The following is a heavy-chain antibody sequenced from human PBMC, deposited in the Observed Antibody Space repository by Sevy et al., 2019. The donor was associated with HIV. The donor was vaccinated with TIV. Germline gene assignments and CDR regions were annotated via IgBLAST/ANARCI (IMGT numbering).Heavy chain of an antibody. CDR2: INPNSGGT. Sequence: ASVKVSCKASGYTFTGYYMHWVRQAPGQGLEWMGWINPNSGGTNYAQKFQGRVTMTRDTSISTAYMELSRLRSDDTAGYYCARYPGYYDSSGYYSLGMDVWGQGTTVTVSS. V-gene: IGHV1-2*02. D-gene: IGHD3-22*01. J-gene: IGHJ6*02. CDR3: ARYPGYYDSSGYYSLGMDV. CDR1: GYTFTGYY.